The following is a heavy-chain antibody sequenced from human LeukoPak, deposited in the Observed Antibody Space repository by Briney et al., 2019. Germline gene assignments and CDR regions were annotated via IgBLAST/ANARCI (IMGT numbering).Heavy chain of an antibody. D-gene: IGHD1-26*01. Sequence: ASVKVSCKASGYTSTSYAMHWVRQAPGQRLEWMGWINAGNGNTKYSQKFQGRVTITRDTSTSTAYMELSSLRSEDTAVYYCAGGIVGATVLDAFDIWGQGTMVTVSS. CDR2: INAGNGNT. CDR3: AGGIVGATVLDAFDI. CDR1: GYTSTSYA. V-gene: IGHV1-3*01. J-gene: IGHJ3*02.